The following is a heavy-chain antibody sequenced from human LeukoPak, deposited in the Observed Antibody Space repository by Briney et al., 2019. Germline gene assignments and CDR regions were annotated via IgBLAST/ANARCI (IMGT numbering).Heavy chain of an antibody. Sequence: PGGSLRLSCAASAFTFSNYWMSWVRQAPGKGLEWVANIKQDGSEKYYVDPVKGRFTISRDNAKNSLYLQMNSLRAEDTAVYYCARVLITIFGVVNNNWFDPWGQGTLVTVSS. J-gene: IGHJ5*02. V-gene: IGHV3-7*01. CDR2: IKQDGSEK. D-gene: IGHD3-3*01. CDR3: ARVLITIFGVVNNNWFDP. CDR1: AFTFSNYW.